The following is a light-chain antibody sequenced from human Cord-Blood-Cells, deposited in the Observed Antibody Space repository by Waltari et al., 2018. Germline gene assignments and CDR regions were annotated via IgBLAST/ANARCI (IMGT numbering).Light chain of an antibody. J-gene: IGKJ5*01. CDR3: QQYDNLLIT. V-gene: IGKV1-33*01. CDR1: QDISNY. CDR2: DAS. Sequence: DIQMTQSPSSLSASVGDRVTITCQASQDISNYLNLYQQKPGKAPKLLIYDASNLETGVPSRFSGSGSGTDFTFTISSLQPEDIETYYCQQYDNLLITFGQGTRLEIK.